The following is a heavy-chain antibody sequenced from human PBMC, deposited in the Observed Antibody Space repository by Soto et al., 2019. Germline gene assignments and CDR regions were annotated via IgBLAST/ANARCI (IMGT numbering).Heavy chain of an antibody. V-gene: IGHV3-30*18. D-gene: IGHD1-26*01. CDR1: GFTFSSYG. CDR2: ISYDGSNK. J-gene: IGHJ4*02. Sequence: QVQLVESGGGVVQPGRSLRLSCAASGFTFSSYGMHWVRQAPGKGLEWVAVISYDGSNKYYADSVKGRFTISRDNSKNTLYLKMNSRRAEDTAVYYCAKDLGIVGATTMDSWGQGTLVTVSS. CDR3: AKDLGIVGATTMDS.